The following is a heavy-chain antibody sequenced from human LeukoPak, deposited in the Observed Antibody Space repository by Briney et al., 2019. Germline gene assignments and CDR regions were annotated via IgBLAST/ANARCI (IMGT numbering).Heavy chain of an antibody. V-gene: IGHV3-74*01. CDR2: ITIDGSDT. Sequence: GGSLRLSCAASGFTFTDCGMHWACQTPGKGLVWVSRITIDGSDTTYADSVKGRFTISRDNAQNTVYLQMNSLRAEDTAIYYCASGWDAFSTYYWGQGTLVTVSS. D-gene: IGHD3/OR15-3a*01. CDR1: GFTFTDCG. CDR3: ASGWDAFSTYY. J-gene: IGHJ4*02.